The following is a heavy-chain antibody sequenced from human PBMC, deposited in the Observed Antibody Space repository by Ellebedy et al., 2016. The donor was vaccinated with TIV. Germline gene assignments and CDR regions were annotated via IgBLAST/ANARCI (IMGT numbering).Heavy chain of an antibody. Sequence: GESLKISXAASGFTFSSYGMHWVRQAPGKGLEWVAVIWYDGSNKYYADSVKGRFTISRDNSKNTLYLQMNSLRAEDTAVYYCARGDTTFDYWGQGTLVTVSS. V-gene: IGHV3-33*01. D-gene: IGHD1-1*01. CDR2: IWYDGSNK. CDR3: ARGDTTFDY. CDR1: GFTFSSYG. J-gene: IGHJ4*02.